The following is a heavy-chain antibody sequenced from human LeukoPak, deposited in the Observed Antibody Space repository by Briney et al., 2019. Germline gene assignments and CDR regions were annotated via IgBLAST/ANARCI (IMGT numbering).Heavy chain of an antibody. CDR1: GFTFSSYE. CDR2: ISSSGSTI. J-gene: IGHJ4*02. CDR3: AKVKNSIAAAGTDYFDY. D-gene: IGHD6-13*01. V-gene: IGHV3-48*03. Sequence: QPGGSLRLSCAASGFTFSSYEMNWVRPAPGKGLEWVSYISSSGSTIYYADSVKGRFTISRDNAKNSLYLQMNSLRAEDTAVYYCAKVKNSIAAAGTDYFDYWGQGTLVTVSS.